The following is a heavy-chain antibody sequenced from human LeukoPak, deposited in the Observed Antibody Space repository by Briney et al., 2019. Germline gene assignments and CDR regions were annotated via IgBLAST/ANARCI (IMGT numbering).Heavy chain of an antibody. D-gene: IGHD3-9*01. CDR2: IYYSGST. V-gene: IGHV4-59*01. CDR1: GGSISGDY. CDR3: ARSNYDILTGYSNWFDP. Sequence: SETLSLTCTVSGGSISGDYWSWIRQPPGKGLECIGYIYYSGSTNYNPSLKSRVTISVDTSKNQFSLKLSSVTAADTAVYYCARSNYDILTGYSNWFDPWGQGTLVTVSS. J-gene: IGHJ5*02.